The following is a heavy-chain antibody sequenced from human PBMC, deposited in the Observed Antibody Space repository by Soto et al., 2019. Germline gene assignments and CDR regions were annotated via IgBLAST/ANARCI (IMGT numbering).Heavy chain of an antibody. Sequence: PSETLSLTCTVSGGSVSSGSYYWSWIRQAPGKGLEWIGNVYHTGSTDYNSSLKSRVTISVDTSKNQFSLNMNSVTAADTAVYYCARRLFGSGWTLDSWGQGALVTVSS. J-gene: IGHJ4*02. D-gene: IGHD6-19*01. CDR1: GGSVSSGSYY. V-gene: IGHV4-61*01. CDR2: VYHTGST. CDR3: ARRLFGSGWTLDS.